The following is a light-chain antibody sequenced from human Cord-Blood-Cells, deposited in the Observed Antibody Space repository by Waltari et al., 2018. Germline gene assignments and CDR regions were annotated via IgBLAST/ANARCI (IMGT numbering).Light chain of an antibody. CDR3: QQYT. V-gene: IGKV1-33*01. Sequence: DIQMTQSPSSLSASVGDRVTITCQASQDISNYLNWYQQKPGKAPKLLIYDASNLETGVPSRFSGSGSGTDFTFTISSLQPEDIATYYFQQYTFGPGTKVDIK. CDR2: DAS. CDR1: QDISNY. J-gene: IGKJ3*01.